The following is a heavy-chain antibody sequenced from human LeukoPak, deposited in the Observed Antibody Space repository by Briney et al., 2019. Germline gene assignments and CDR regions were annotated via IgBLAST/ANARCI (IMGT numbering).Heavy chain of an antibody. CDR2: IYTSGST. D-gene: IGHD4-17*01. J-gene: IGHJ4*02. CDR3: ARDLGIAVHGDYGV. Sequence: SETLSLTCTVSGGSISSYYWSWIRQPAGKGLEWIGRIYTSGSTNYNPSLKSPVTISVDTSKNQFSLKLSSVTAADTAVYYCARDLGIAVHGDYGVWGQGTLVTVSS. V-gene: IGHV4-4*07. CDR1: GGSISSYY.